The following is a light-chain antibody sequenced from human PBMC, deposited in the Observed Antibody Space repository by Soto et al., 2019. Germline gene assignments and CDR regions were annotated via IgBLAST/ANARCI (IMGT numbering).Light chain of an antibody. CDR2: GAS. J-gene: IGKJ1*01. V-gene: IGKV3-20*01. Sequence: TVLTQSPGTLSLSPGAPATLSCRACQSVSSSYLAWYQQKPGQAPRLLIYGASSRATGIPDRFSGSGSGTDFTLTISRLEPEDFAVYYCQQYGSLWTFGQGTKVDI. CDR1: QSVSSSY. CDR3: QQYGSLWT.